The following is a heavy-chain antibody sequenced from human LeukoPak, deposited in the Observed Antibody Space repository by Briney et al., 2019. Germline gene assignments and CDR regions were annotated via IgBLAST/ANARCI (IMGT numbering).Heavy chain of an antibody. D-gene: IGHD3-9*01. J-gene: IGHJ5*02. CDR3: ATVLRYFDPFDP. CDR1: GYTFTDYY. CDR2: INPNSGGT. V-gene: IGHV1-2*02. Sequence: ASVKVSCKASGYTFTDYYVHWMRQAPGQGLEWMGWINPNSGGTNYAQKFQGTVTMTRDTSISTAYMELTRLRSDDTAVYYCATVLRYFDPFDPWGQGTLVTVSS.